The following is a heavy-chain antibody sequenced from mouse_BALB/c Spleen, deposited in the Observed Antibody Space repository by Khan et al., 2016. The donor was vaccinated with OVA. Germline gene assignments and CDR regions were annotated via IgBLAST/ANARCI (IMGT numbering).Heavy chain of an antibody. Sequence: EVQLVESGGGLVQPGGSLKLSCAASGFTFSSYGMSWVRQTPDKRLELVATINSNGGSTYYPDSVKGRFTISRDNAKNTLYLQMSRRKAEDTAMYYCARMARTINGGQGTTLTVSS. CDR2: INSNGGST. CDR3: ARMARTIN. J-gene: IGHJ2*01. V-gene: IGHV5-6-3*01. CDR1: GFTFSSYG.